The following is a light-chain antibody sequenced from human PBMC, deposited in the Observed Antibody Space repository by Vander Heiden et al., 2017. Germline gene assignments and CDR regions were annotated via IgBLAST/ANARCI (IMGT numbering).Light chain of an antibody. CDR2: GAS. J-gene: IGKJ2*01. CDR3: QRDSSSPYT. V-gene: IGKV3-20*01. Sequence: EIVLTQSPGTLSLSPGERATLSCRASQGLSSFVAWYQQKPGQAPRLLIYGASSRAPGIPDRFSGSGSGTDFTLTISGLEPEDFAVYYCQRDSSSPYTFGQGTKLDIK. CDR1: QGLSSF.